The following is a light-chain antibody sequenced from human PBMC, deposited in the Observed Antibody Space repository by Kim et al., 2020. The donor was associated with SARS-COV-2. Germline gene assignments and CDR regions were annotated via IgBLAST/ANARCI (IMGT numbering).Light chain of an antibody. CDR2: GNG. J-gene: IGLJ2*01. CDR3: QSYDSSLSGSVV. V-gene: IGLV1-40*01. Sequence: VTICCTGSSTNVGAGYDVDWYQQLPGTAPKLLMYGNGNRPSGVPDRFSGSESGTSASLAITGLQAEDEADDYCQSYDSSLSGSVVFGGGTKLTVL. CDR1: STNVGAGYD.